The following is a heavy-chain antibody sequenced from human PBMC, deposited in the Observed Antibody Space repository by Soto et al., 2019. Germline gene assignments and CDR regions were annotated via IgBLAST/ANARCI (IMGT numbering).Heavy chain of an antibody. CDR1: GFTFTDYA. D-gene: IGHD2-15*01. CDR2: ISESGDAT. Sequence: GGSLTLSCRPSGFTFTDYAMSWVRQAPGKGLEWVTGISESGDATYYADSVKVRFAISRYNSQNTLFLQLHSLRVEDTSVYYCAKMGGPTACFSAMDVWGQGTPVTVSS. V-gene: IGHV3-23*01. J-gene: IGHJ6*02. CDR3: AKMGGPTACFSAMDV.